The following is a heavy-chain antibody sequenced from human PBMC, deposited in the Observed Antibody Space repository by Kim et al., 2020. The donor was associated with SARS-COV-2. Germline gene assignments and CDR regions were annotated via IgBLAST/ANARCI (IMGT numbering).Heavy chain of an antibody. V-gene: IGHV7-4-1*02. D-gene: IGHD2-2*01. Sequence: ASVKVSCKASGYTFTSYAMNWVRQAPGQGLEWMGWINTNTGNPTYAQGFTGRFVFSLDTSVSTAYLQISSLKAEDTAVYYCARNLFGYCSSTSCYEEIAAAGEWGQGTLVTVSS. CDR1: GYTFTSYA. J-gene: IGHJ4*02. CDR2: INTNTGNP. CDR3: ARNLFGYCSSTSCYEEIAAAGE.